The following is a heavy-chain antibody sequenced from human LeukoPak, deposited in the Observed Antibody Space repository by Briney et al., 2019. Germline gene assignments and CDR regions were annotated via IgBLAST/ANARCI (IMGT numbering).Heavy chain of an antibody. CDR1: GLTVSRNY. V-gene: IGHV3-53*01. CDR2: IYSDGTT. CDR3: ARDADQYYFDY. D-gene: IGHD2-2*01. Sequence: GGSLRLSCAASGLTVSRNYVNWVRQAPGKGLEWVSIIYSDGTTHYADSLKGRFTISRDSSKNTLYLQMNSLRAEDTAVYYCARDADQYYFDYWGQGTLVTVSS. J-gene: IGHJ4*02.